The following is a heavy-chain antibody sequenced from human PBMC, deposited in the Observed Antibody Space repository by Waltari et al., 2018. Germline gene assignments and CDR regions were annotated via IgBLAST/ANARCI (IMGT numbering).Heavy chain of an antibody. J-gene: IGHJ4*02. CDR1: GFAFSGSA. Sequence: EVELLVSGGGLVQAAGSWGVSCAASGFAFSGSAMSWVGQAPGKGLEWVSAISGSGGSTYYADSVKGRFTISRDKSKNTLYLQMNSLRAEDTAVYYCANYGDYVRDYWGQGTLVTVSS. CDR2: ISGSGGST. D-gene: IGHD4-17*01. CDR3: ANYGDYVRDY. V-gene: IGHV3-23*01.